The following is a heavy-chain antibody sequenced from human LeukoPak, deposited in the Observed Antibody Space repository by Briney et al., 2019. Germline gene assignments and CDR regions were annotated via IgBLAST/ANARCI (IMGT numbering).Heavy chain of an antibody. D-gene: IGHD1-7*01. CDR2: IKRDGSEE. Sequence: GGSLRLSWAGSGFTFSSYWKSWVRQAPGKGLEWVASIKRDGSEEYYVDSVKGRFTISRDNAKNSVYLQMNSLRAEDTAVYYCASTWNYLYFDYWGQGTLVTVSS. V-gene: IGHV3-7*01. CDR1: GFTFSSYW. J-gene: IGHJ4*02. CDR3: ASTWNYLYFDY.